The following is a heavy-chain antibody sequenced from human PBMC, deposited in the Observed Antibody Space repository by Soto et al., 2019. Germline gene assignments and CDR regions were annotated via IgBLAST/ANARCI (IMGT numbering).Heavy chain of an antibody. J-gene: IGHJ4*02. CDR3: ARPTYYYDSSGPPAY. D-gene: IGHD3-22*01. CDR1: GFSFSISA. Sequence: GGSLRLSYAASGFSFSISAMHWVRQAPDKGLEWVAVISYDGSIKYYGESVKGRFTISRDNSKNTLYLQMNSLRAEDTAVYYCARPTYYYDSSGPPAYWGQGTLVTVSS. CDR2: ISYDGSIK. V-gene: IGHV3-30-3*01.